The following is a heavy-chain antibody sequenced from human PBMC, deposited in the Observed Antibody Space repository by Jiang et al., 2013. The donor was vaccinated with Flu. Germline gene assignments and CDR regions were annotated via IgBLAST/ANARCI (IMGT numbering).Heavy chain of an antibody. Sequence: LLKPSETLSLTCTVSGGSISSSSYYWGWIRQPPGKGLEWIGSIYYSGSTYYNPSLKSRVTISVDTSKNQFSLKLSSVTAADTAVYYCATHFDWLCLDYWGQGTLVTVSS. CDR2: IYYSGST. J-gene: IGHJ4*02. CDR1: GGSISSSSYY. V-gene: IGHV4-39*01. D-gene: IGHD3-9*01. CDR3: ATHFDWLCLDY.